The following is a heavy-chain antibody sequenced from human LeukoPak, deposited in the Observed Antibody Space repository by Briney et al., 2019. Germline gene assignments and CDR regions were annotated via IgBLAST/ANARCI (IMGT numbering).Heavy chain of an antibody. CDR3: ARGGPPAGDSGYDWRPYYFDY. V-gene: IGHV3-33*05. CDR1: GFTFSSHG. J-gene: IGHJ4*02. CDR2: ISYDGSNK. D-gene: IGHD5-12*01. Sequence: SLRLSCAVSGFTFSSHGMHWVRQAPGKGLEWVALISYDGSNKYYADSVKGRVTISRDNAKNSLYLQMNSLRAEDTAVYYCARGGPPAGDSGYDWRPYYFDYWGQGTLVTVSS.